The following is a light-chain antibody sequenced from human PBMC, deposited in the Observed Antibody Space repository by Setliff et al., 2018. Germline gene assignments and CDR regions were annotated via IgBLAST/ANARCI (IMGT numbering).Light chain of an antibody. CDR2: EVG. Sequence: QSALAQPASASGSPGQSITISCTGTSSDVGYYNYVSWYQQHPGKAPKLMIYEVGNRPSGVSNRFSGSKSGNTASLTISGLQAEDEADYYCSSCTSRSQVFGTGTKVTVL. CDR3: SSCTSRSQV. V-gene: IGLV2-14*01. J-gene: IGLJ1*01. CDR1: SSDVGYYNY.